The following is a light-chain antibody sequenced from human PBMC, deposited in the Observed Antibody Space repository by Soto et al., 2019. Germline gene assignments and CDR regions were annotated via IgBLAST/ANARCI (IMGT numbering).Light chain of an antibody. Sequence: EVVLTQSPATLSVSPGERATLSCRASQTVGSNLAWYQHKPGQAPRLLISGASTRATGVPARFGGSGSGTEFALTITGLQSEDFTVYFCQQYNTRPQTFGQGTRWISN. J-gene: IGKJ1*01. CDR1: QTVGSN. CDR3: QQYNTRPQT. V-gene: IGKV3-15*01. CDR2: GAS.